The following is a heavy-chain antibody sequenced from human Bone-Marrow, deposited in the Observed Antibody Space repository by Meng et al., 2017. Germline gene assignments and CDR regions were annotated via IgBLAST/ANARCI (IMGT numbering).Heavy chain of an antibody. CDR1: GGSFSGYY. V-gene: IGHV4-34*01. CDR2: INHSGST. Sequence: QVQLPQWGAGPLKPSETLSLPRAVYGGSFSGYYWSWIRQPPGKGLEWIGEINHSGSTNYNPSLKSRVTISVDTSKNQFSLKLSSVTAADTAVYYCARSYSTRPYWYFDLWGQGTLVTVSS. J-gene: IGHJ2*01. CDR3: ARSYSTRPYWYFDL. D-gene: IGHD4-11*01.